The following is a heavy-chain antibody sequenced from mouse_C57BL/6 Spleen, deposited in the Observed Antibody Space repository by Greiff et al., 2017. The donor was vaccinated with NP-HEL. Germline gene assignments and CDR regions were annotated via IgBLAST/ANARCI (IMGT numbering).Heavy chain of an antibody. D-gene: IGHD4-1*01. CDR3: ARVWDGWFAY. V-gene: IGHV5-6*01. Sequence: EVQGVESGGDLVKPGGSLKLSCAASGFTFSSYGMSWVRQTPDKRLEWVATISSGGSYTYYPDSVKGRFTISRDNAKNTLYLQMSSLKSEDTAMYYCARVWDGWFAYWGQGTLVTVSA. J-gene: IGHJ3*01. CDR2: ISSGGSYT. CDR1: GFTFSSYG.